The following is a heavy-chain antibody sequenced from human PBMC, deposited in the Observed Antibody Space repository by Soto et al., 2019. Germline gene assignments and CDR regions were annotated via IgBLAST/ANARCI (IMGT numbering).Heavy chain of an antibody. CDR3: ARVSSIAAAGTSYYFDY. D-gene: IGHD6-13*01. V-gene: IGHV3-13*01. Sequence: GGSLRLSCAASGFTFSSYDMHWVRQATGKGLEWVSAIGTAGDTYYPGSVKGRFTISRENAKNSLYLQMNSLRAEDTAVYYCARVSSIAAAGTSYYFDYWGQGTLVTVSS. CDR1: GFTFSSYD. J-gene: IGHJ4*02. CDR2: IGTAGDT.